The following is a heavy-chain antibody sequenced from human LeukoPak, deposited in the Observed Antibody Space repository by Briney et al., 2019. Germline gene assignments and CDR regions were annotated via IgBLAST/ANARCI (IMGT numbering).Heavy chain of an antibody. J-gene: IGHJ5*02. D-gene: IGHD6-13*01. CDR2: IYSGGST. CDR1: GFTFTNAW. CDR3: ARNSYSTYPEWFDP. V-gene: IGHV3-53*01. Sequence: GGSLRLSCAASGFTFTNAWMSWVRQTPGKGLEWVSVIYSGGSTYYADSVRGRFTISRDNSKNTLYLQMNSLRAEDTAVYYCARNSYSTYPEWFDPWGQGTLVTVSS.